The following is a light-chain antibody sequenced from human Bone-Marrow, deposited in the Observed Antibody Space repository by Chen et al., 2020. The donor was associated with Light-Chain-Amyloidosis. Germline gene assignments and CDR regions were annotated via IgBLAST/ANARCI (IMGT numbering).Light chain of an antibody. CDR1: QTLFNGPGGSTY. CDR3: MQRVEFPYT. CDR2: RLS. J-gene: IGKJ2*01. V-gene: IGKV2-40*01. Sequence: VLTQTPLSLPVTPGEPASISCRSSQTLFNGPGGSTYVDWYLQKPGQSPQLLIFRLSNLASGVPDRFSGTVSGTDFTLQISRVEVDDVGVYYCMQRVEFPYTFGQGTKLEIK.